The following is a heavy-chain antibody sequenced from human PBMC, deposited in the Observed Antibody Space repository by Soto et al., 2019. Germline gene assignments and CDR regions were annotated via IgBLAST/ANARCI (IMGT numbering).Heavy chain of an antibody. CDR3: AREYSVYYYYYYMDV. D-gene: IGHD2-15*01. CDR2: IYSGGST. V-gene: IGHV3-66*01. CDR1: GFTVSINY. Sequence: GGSLRLSCAASGFTVSINYMSWVRQAPGKGLEWVSVIYSGGSTYYADSVKGRFTISRDNSKNTLYLQMNSLRAEDTAVYYCAREYSVYYYYYYMDVWGKGTTVTVS. J-gene: IGHJ6*03.